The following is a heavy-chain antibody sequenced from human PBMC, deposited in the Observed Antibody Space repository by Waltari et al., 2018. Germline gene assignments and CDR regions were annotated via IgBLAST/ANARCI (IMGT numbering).Heavy chain of an antibody. J-gene: IGHJ4*02. Sequence: QVQLQQWGAGLLKPSETLSLTCAVYGGSFSGYYWSWIRQPPGKGLEWIGEINHSGSTNYNPALKSRVTISVDTSKNQFSLKLSSVTAADTAVYDCARVRAVLRFWEWKGFDYWGQGTLVTVSS. CDR1: GGSFSGYY. CDR3: ARVRAVLRFWEWKGFDY. V-gene: IGHV4-34*01. D-gene: IGHD3-3*01. CDR2: INHSGST.